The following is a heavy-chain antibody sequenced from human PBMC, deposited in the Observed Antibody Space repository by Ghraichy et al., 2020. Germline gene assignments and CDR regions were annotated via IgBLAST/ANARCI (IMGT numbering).Heavy chain of an antibody. D-gene: IGHD3-22*01. CDR1: GGSISSYY. J-gene: IGHJ4*02. CDR3: AREEDYDSSGYYDY. CDR2: IYTSGST. V-gene: IGHV4-4*07. Sequence: SETLSLTCTVSGGSISSYYWSWIRQPAGKGLEWIGRIYTSGSTNYNPSLKSRVTMSVDTSKNQFSLKLSSVTAADTAVYYCAREEDYDSSGYYDYWGQGTLVTVSS.